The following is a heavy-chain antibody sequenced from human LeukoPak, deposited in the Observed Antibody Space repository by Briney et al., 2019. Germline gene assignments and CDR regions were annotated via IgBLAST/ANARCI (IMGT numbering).Heavy chain of an antibody. V-gene: IGHV1-2*02. J-gene: IGHJ3*02. CDR1: GYTFTGYY. D-gene: IGHD1-1*01. CDR2: INPNSGGT. CDR3: ARRLGQLERRLGAFDI. Sequence: ASVKVSCKASGYTFTGYYMHWVRQAPGQGLEWMGWINPNSGGTNYAQKFQGRVTMTRDTSISTAYMELSRLRSDDTAVYYCARRLGQLERRLGAFDIWGQGTMVTVSS.